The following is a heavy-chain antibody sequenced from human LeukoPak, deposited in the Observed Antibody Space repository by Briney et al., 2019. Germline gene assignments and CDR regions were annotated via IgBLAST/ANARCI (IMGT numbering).Heavy chain of an antibody. J-gene: IGHJ3*02. V-gene: IGHV3-30-3*01. CDR1: GFTFSSYF. Sequence: GRSLRLSCAASGFTFSSYFMHWVRQAPGKGLERVADIASDGSHTFCVESVKGRFTISRDNSKNTLYLQMNSLRAEDTAVYFCARERQDTILHSGAFDIWGQGTMVTVSS. D-gene: IGHD2-21*01. CDR2: IASDGSHT. CDR3: ARERQDTILHSGAFDI.